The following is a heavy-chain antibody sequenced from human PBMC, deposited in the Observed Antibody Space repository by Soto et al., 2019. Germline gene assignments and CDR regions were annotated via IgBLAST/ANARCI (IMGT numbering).Heavy chain of an antibody. CDR3: ARDPKRRDGYNFDS. J-gene: IGHJ4*02. CDR1: GLTSGPYG. V-gene: IGHV3-23*01. Sequence: GWSLRLSCAASGLTSGPYGMTWVRQAPGRGLEWVSTISGSGFSTHYADSVKGRFIVSRDNAKKVLFLQMSGLRVDDTAVYYCARDPKRRDGYNFDSWGRGALVTVSS. CDR2: ISGSGFST. D-gene: IGHD5-12*01.